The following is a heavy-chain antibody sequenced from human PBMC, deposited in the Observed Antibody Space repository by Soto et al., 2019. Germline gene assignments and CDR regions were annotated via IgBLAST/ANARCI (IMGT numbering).Heavy chain of an antibody. CDR3: AREGGYDKNWFDP. V-gene: IGHV4-30-2*01. CDR1: GGSISSGGYS. J-gene: IGHJ5*02. CDR2: IYHSGST. Sequence: QLQLQESGSGLVKPSQTLSLTCAVSGGSISSGGYSWCWIRQPPGKGLEWIGYIYHSGSTYYNPSLKSRVTISVDRSKNQFSLKLSSVTAADTAVYYCAREGGYDKNWFDPWGQGTLVTVSS. D-gene: IGHD5-12*01.